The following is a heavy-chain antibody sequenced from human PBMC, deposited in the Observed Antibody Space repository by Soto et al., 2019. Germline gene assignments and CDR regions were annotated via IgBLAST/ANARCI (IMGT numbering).Heavy chain of an antibody. J-gene: IGHJ3*01. CDR2: IYHTGTT. CDR1: GDSISSNNW. CDR3: AKDYGGSDPPDT. Sequence: QVQLQKSGPGLVKPSGTLSLTCAVSGDSISSNNWWSWVRQSPEKGLEWIGEIYHTGTTNYNPSLKCRVTISVDKSKNQFSLKLTSMTAADSAVYYCAKDYGGSDPPDTWGQGTMVTVSS. D-gene: IGHD5-12*01. V-gene: IGHV4-4*02.